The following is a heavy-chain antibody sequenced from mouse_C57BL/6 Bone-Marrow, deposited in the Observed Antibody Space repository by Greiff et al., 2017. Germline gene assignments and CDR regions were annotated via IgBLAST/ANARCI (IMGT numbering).Heavy chain of an antibody. CDR2: SRNKANDYTT. V-gene: IGHV7-1*01. CDR1: GFTFSDFY. D-gene: IGHD1-1*01. Sequence: EVKLVESGGGLVQSGRSLRLSCATSGFTFSDFYMEWVRQAPGKGLEWIAASRNKANDYTTEYSASVKGRFIVSRNTSQSILYLQMNALRAEDTAIYYCARDSGCGSSYRWYFDVWGTGTTVTVSS. CDR3: ARDSGCGSSYRWYFDV. J-gene: IGHJ1*03.